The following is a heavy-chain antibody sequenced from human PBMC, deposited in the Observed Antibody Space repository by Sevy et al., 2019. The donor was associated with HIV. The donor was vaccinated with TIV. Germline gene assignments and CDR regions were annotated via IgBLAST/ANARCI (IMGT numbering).Heavy chain of an antibody. CDR3: AKDRWAVHQPDAFDI. CDR1: GFTFSSYA. D-gene: IGHD2-2*01. Sequence: GGSLRLSCAASGFTFSSYAMSWVRQAPGKGLEWVSNISGSGGSTYYADSVKGRFTISRDNSKNTLSLQMNSLRAKDTVVYYCAKDRWAVHQPDAFDIWGRETMVTVS. CDR2: ISGSGGST. V-gene: IGHV3-23*01. J-gene: IGHJ3*02.